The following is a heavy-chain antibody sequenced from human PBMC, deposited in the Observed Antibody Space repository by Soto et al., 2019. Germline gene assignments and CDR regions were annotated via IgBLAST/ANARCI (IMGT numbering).Heavy chain of an antibody. Sequence: EVQLVESGGGLVQPGRSLRLSCAASGFTFDAYPMHWVRQAPGKGLVWVAGLAWDGGRIEYVDSVEGRFTISRDNATNSLYLQMSSLRYEDTALYYGVRDDAFDFWGQGTQVTASS. CDR2: LAWDGGRI. CDR1: GFTFDAYP. V-gene: IGHV3-9*01. J-gene: IGHJ3*01. CDR3: VRDDAFDF.